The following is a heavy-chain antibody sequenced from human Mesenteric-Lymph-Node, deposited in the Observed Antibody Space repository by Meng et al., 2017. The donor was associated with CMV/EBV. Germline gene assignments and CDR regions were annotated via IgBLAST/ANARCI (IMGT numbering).Heavy chain of an antibody. CDR1: GHTFNYYD. CDR3: ARVGHCSSTSCYYWFDP. Sequence: ASVKVSCKASGHTFNYYDINWVRQATGQDLEWMGWMNVNSGNTGYAQKFQGRVTFTRNTSISTVYMELSSLISEDTAVYYCARVGHCSSTSCYYWFDPWGQGTLVTVSS. V-gene: IGHV1-8*03. CDR2: MNVNSGNT. J-gene: IGHJ5*02. D-gene: IGHD2-2*01.